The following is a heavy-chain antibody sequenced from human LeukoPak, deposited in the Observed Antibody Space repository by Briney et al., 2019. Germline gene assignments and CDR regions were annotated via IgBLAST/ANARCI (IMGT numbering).Heavy chain of an antibody. J-gene: IGHJ4*02. V-gene: IGHV3-48*03. Sequence: QAGGSLRLSCAASGFTFSSYEMNWVRQAPGKGLEWVSYISSSGSTIYYADSVKGRFTISRDNAKNSLYLQMNSLRAEDTAVYHCGRDCTGGTCHSGYWGQGTLVTVSS. CDR3: GRDCTGGTCHSGY. D-gene: IGHD2-15*01. CDR2: ISSSGSTI. CDR1: GFTFSSYE.